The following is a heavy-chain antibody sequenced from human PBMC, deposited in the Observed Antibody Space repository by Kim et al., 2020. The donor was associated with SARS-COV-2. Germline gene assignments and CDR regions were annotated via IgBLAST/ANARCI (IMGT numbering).Heavy chain of an antibody. D-gene: IGHD3-3*01. V-gene: IGHV5-51*01. CDR1: GYSFSTWW. Sequence: GESLKISCKGSGYSFSTWWIGWVRQMPGKGLEWMGIIYPGDSDTRYSPSFEGQVTISADTSMKTAYLQWSSLKASDTAIYYCARHMGDFWTGYSAITFDYWGQGTLISVS. J-gene: IGHJ4*02. CDR3: ARHMGDFWTGYSAITFDY. CDR2: IYPGDSDT.